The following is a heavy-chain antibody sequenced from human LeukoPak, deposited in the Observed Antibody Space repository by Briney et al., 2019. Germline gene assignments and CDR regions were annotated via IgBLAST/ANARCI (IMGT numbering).Heavy chain of an antibody. V-gene: IGHV3-21*01. D-gene: IGHD5-18*01. CDR1: GFTFNSYN. J-gene: IGHJ6*03. CDR3: AREFQQLWLQFMHYYMDV. CDR2: ISSSSSYI. Sequence: GGSLRLSCAASGFTFNSYNMNWVRQAPGKGLEWVSSISSSSSYIDYADSVKGRLTISRDNAKNSLYLQMNSLRAEDTAVYYCAREFQQLWLQFMHYYMDVWGKGTTVTVSS.